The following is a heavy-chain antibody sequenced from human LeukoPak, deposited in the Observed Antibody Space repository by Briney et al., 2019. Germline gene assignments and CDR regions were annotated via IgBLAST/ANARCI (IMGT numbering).Heavy chain of an antibody. CDR1: GGSFSGYY. D-gene: IGHD6-13*01. CDR2: INHSGST. J-gene: IGHJ4*02. Sequence: SETLSLTCAVYGGSFSGYYWSWIRQPPGKGLEWIGEINHSGSTNYNPSLKSRVTISVDTSKNQFSLKLSSVTAADTAVYYCARGYSFIAAAGRPFDYRGQGTLVTVSS. CDR3: ARGYSFIAAAGRPFDY. V-gene: IGHV4-34*01.